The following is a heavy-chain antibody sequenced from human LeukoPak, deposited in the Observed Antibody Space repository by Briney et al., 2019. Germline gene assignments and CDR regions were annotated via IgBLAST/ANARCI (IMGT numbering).Heavy chain of an antibody. CDR2: IRYDGSNK. Sequence: PGGSLRLPCAASGFTFSSYGMHWVRQAPGKGLEWVAFIRYDGSNKYYADSVKGRFTISRDNSKNTLYLQMNSLRAEDTAVYYCAKDATSIDYYDSSGHPGAFDIWGQGTMVTVSS. D-gene: IGHD3-22*01. CDR3: AKDATSIDYYDSSGHPGAFDI. J-gene: IGHJ3*02. V-gene: IGHV3-30*02. CDR1: GFTFSSYG.